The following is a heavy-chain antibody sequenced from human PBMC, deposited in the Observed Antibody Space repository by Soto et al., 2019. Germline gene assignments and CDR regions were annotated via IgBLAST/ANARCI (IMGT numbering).Heavy chain of an antibody. D-gene: IGHD3-22*01. CDR1: GFTFSSYS. V-gene: IGHV3-21*01. J-gene: IGHJ4*02. CDR3: ARDGYYDSSGYSWGWASVIWDLNFDY. Sequence: GGSLRLSCAASGFTFSSYSMNWVRQAPGKGLEWVSSISSSSSYIYYADSVKGRFTISRDNAKNSLYLQMNSLRAEDTAVYYCARDGYYDSSGYSWGWASVIWDLNFDYWGQGTLVTVSS. CDR2: ISSSSSYI.